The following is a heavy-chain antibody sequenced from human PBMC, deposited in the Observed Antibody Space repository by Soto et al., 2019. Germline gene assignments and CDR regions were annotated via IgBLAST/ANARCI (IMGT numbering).Heavy chain of an antibody. CDR1: GYTFTSYA. D-gene: IGHD3-9*01. J-gene: IGHJ6*02. CDR3: ARDLVYDILTGYYRYYYGMDV. CDR2: INAGNGNT. Sequence: GASVKVSCKASGYTFTSYAIHWVRQAPGQRLEWMGWINAGNGNTKYSQKFQGRVTITRDTSASTAYMELSSLRSEDTAVYYCARDLVYDILTGYYRYYYGMDVWGQGTTVTVSS. V-gene: IGHV1-3*01.